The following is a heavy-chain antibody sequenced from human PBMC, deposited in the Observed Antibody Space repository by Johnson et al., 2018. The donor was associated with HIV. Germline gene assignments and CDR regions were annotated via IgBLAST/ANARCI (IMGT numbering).Heavy chain of an antibody. CDR1: GFAFSTYA. Sequence: QMLLVESGGGVVQAGRSLRVSCTASGFAFSTYAMHWVRQAPGKGLEWVAVISYDGNKSYYADSVKGRFTISRDNSRNTLYLQMNSLRAEDTAVYYCAREAWGFGERVDAFDIWGQWTMVTVSS. D-gene: IGHD3-10*01. V-gene: IGHV3-30*14. J-gene: IGHJ3*02. CDR3: AREAWGFGERVDAFDI. CDR2: ISYDGNKS.